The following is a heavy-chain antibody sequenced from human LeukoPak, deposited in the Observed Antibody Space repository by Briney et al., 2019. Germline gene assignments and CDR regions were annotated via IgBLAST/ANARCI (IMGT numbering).Heavy chain of an antibody. Sequence: AASVKVSCKASGYTFTGYYMHWVRQAPGQGLEWVGWINPNSGGTYYAQKFQGRVTMTRDTSISTAYMELSRLRSDDTAVYYCARDLGDLAAFDYWGQGTLVTVS. D-gene: IGHD3-10*01. CDR1: GYTFTGYY. J-gene: IGHJ4*02. V-gene: IGHV1-2*02. CDR3: ARDLGDLAAFDY. CDR2: INPNSGGT.